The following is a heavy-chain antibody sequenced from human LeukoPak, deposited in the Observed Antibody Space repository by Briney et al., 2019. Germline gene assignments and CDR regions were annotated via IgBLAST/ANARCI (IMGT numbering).Heavy chain of an antibody. CDR1: GGSISSYY. Sequence: PSETLSLTCTVSGGSISSYYWSWIRQPPGKGLEWIGYINYSGSTNYNPSLKSRVTISVDTSKNQFSLKLSSVTAADTAVYYCARFACSSTSCYSVWFDPWGQGTLVTVSS. J-gene: IGHJ5*02. D-gene: IGHD2-2*01. V-gene: IGHV4-59*01. CDR3: ARFACSSTSCYSVWFDP. CDR2: INYSGST.